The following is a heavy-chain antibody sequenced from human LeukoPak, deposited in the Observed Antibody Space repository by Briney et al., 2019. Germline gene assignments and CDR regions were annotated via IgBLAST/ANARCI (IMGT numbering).Heavy chain of an antibody. D-gene: IGHD5-18*01. CDR2: IIPIFGTA. V-gene: IGHV1-69*05. CDR3: AREGYSYGLEFPYYFDY. CDR1: GGTFSSYA. J-gene: IGHJ4*02. Sequence: ASVEVSCKASGGTFSSYAISWVRQAPGQGLEWMGRIIPIFGTANYAQKFQGRVTITTDESTSTAYMELSSLRSEDTAVYYCAREGYSYGLEFPYYFDYWGQGTLVTVSS.